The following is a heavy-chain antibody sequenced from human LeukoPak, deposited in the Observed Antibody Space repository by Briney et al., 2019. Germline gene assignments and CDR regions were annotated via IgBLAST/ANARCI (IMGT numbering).Heavy chain of an antibody. CDR3: ARAGYCSGGSCYSRGFDY. D-gene: IGHD2-15*01. V-gene: IGHV3-48*03. CDR2: ISSSGSTI. CDR1: GFTFSSYE. J-gene: IGHJ4*02. Sequence: GGSLRLSCAASGFTFSSYEMSWVRQAPGKGLEWVSYISSSGSTIYYADSVKGRFTISRDNSKNTLYLQMNSLRAEDTAVYYCARAGYCSGGSCYSRGFDYWGQGTLVTVSS.